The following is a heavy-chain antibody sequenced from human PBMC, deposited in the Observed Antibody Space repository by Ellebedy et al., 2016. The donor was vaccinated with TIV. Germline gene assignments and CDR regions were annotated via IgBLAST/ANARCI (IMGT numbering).Heavy chain of an antibody. J-gene: IGHJ2*01. Sequence: PGGSLRLSCAASGFSFRSYWMTWVRQAPGKGLEWVSYISSSSSTIYYADSVKGRFTISRDNAKNSLYLQMNSLRAGDTAVYYCARVLSVTPTVGYFDLWGRGTLVTVSS. CDR2: ISSSSSTI. D-gene: IGHD2-21*02. V-gene: IGHV3-48*01. CDR1: GFSFRSYW. CDR3: ARVLSVTPTVGYFDL.